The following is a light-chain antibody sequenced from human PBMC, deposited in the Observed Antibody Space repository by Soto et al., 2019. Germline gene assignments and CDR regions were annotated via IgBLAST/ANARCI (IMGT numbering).Light chain of an antibody. CDR1: SSDVGGYNY. J-gene: IGLJ2*01. Sequence: QSALTQPASVSGSPGQSITIACTGTSSDVGGYNYVSWYQHHPGKAPKLMIYDVSNRPSGVSNRFSGSKSGNTASLIISGLQAEDEADYYCSSYTSSSSRVVFRGGTKLTVL. CDR3: SSYTSSSSRVV. V-gene: IGLV2-14*03. CDR2: DVS.